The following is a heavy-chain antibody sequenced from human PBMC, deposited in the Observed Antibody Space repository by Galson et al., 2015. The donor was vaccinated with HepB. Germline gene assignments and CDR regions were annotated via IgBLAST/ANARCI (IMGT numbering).Heavy chain of an antibody. Sequence: SLRLSCAASGFTVSSNYMSWVRQAPGKGLEWVSVIYSGGSTYYADSVKGRFTISRDNSKNTLYLQMNSLRAEDTAVYYCARAILSLRIAVAGPVYGMDVWGQGTTVPVSS. CDR3: ARAILSLRIAVAGPVYGMDV. V-gene: IGHV3-66*01. D-gene: IGHD6-19*01. J-gene: IGHJ6*02. CDR2: IYSGGST. CDR1: GFTVSSNY.